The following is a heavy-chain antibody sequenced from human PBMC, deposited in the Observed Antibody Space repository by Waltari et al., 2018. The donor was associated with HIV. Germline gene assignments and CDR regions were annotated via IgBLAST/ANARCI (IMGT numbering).Heavy chain of an antibody. D-gene: IGHD6-19*01. CDR3: SSTFSTGWYGEY. CDR2: IRSKANGGTT. Sequence: EVQLVESGAGLVKPGRSLRLSCTTSGFTFGDYAMSWFRQAPGKGLEWVGFIRSKANGGTTEYAASVKGRFTISRDDSESIAYLQMNSLKAGDTAVYYCSSTFSTGWYGEYWGQGSLVTVSS. CDR1: GFTFGDYA. J-gene: IGHJ4*02. V-gene: IGHV3-49*05.